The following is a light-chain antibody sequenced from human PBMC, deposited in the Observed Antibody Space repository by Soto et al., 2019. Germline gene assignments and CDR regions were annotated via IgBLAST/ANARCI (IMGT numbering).Light chain of an antibody. J-gene: IGLJ3*02. CDR1: SSDVGGYNY. CDR3: CSYAGSYTFWV. Sequence: QSALTQPRSVSGSPGQSVTISCTGTSSDVGGYNYVSWYQQHPGKAPKPMIYDVSKRPSGVPDRFSGSKSGNTASLTISGLQAEDEADYYCCSYAGSYTFWVFGGGTQLTVL. V-gene: IGLV2-11*01. CDR2: DVS.